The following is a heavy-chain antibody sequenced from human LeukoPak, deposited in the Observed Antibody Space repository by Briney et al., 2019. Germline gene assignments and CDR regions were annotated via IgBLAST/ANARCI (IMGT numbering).Heavy chain of an antibody. D-gene: IGHD4-23*01. CDR2: ISSSSSTI. CDR1: GFTFRSYS. Sequence: GGSLRLSCAASGFTFRSYSMNWVRQAPAKGLEWVSYISSSSSTIYYADSVKGRFTISRDNAKNSLYLQMNSLRDEDTAVYYCARDLYYGGNYDYWGQGTLVTVSS. V-gene: IGHV3-48*02. CDR3: ARDLYYGGNYDY. J-gene: IGHJ4*02.